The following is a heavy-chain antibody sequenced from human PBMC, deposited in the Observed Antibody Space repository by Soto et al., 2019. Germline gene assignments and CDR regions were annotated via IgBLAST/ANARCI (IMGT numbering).Heavy chain of an antibody. CDR2: INHSGSA. CDR3: ARGRRRGYSYGYSDY. CDR1: DGSFSGYY. Sequence: SEPLSHTCAVYDGSFSGYYWSWISKPPGKGLEWIGEINHSGSANYNPSLKSRVTISVDTPKNQFSLKLSSVTAADTAVYYCARGRRRGYSYGYSDYWGQGTLVTVSS. D-gene: IGHD5-18*01. V-gene: IGHV4-34*01. J-gene: IGHJ4*02.